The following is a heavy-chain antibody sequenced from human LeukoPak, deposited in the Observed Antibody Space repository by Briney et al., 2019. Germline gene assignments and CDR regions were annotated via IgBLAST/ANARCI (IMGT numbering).Heavy chain of an antibody. Sequence: PSETLSLNCTVSGGSISTYYWSWIRQPSGKGLEWIGYIYYSGSTNYNPSLKSRVTISVDTSKNQFSLKLSSVTAADTAVYYCARGEQCYGSGQLGQFDYWGQGTLVTVSS. CDR3: ARGEQCYGSGQLGQFDY. J-gene: IGHJ4*02. CDR1: GGSISTYY. D-gene: IGHD3-10*01. CDR2: IYYSGST. V-gene: IGHV4-59*01.